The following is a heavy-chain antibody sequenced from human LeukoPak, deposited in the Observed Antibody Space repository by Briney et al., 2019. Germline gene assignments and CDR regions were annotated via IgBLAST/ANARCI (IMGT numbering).Heavy chain of an antibody. CDR3: ARLRGTVVTVFDY. D-gene: IGHD4-23*01. CDR1: GGSITRSSYY. CDR2: INHSGST. J-gene: IGHJ4*02. V-gene: IGHV4-39*07. Sequence: SETLSLTCSVSGGSITRSSYYWSWIRQPPGKGREWIGEINHSGSTNYNPSLKSRVTISVDTSKNQFSLKLSSVTAADTAVYYCARLRGTVVTVFDYWGQGTLVTVSS.